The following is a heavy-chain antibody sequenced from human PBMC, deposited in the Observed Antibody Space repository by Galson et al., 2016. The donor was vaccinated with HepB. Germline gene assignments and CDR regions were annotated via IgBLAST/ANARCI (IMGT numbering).Heavy chain of an antibody. CDR2: ISSSGTTI. V-gene: IGHV3-48*03. CDR1: GFTFSRYE. D-gene: IGHD3-9*01. Sequence: SLRLSCAASGFTFSRYEMNWVRQAPGKGLEWVSYISSSGTTIYYAESVKGRFTISRDNAKNSLYLQMNSLRAEDTAVYYCAREPVRLDDLLAGPPKNPDYWGREPWSPSPQ. J-gene: IGHJ4*02. CDR3: AREPVRLDDLLAGPPKNPDY.